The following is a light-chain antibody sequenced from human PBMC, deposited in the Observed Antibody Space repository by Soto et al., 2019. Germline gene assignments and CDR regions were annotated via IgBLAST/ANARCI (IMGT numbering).Light chain of an antibody. CDR2: DAS. CDR3: QQYNSYSWT. Sequence: IQMTQSPSTLSASVGDRVTITCRASQSISSWLAWYQQKPGKAPKLLIYDASALPRGVPSRFSGSGSGTKFTLTIASLQPDDFATYYCQQYNSYSWTFGQGTKVDIK. V-gene: IGKV1-5*01. CDR1: QSISSW. J-gene: IGKJ1*01.